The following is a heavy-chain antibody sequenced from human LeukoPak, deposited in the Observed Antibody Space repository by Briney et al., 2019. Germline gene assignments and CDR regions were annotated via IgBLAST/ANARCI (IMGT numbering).Heavy chain of an antibody. J-gene: IGHJ6*03. V-gene: IGHV1-2*02. Sequence: ASVKVSCTASGCTFTGYYMHWVRQPPGQGLEWMGWINSNSGGTNYAHKFRGRVTMTRDTSISTAYTKPSRLRTDDTAVYYCASLSGYSDGSGSPKTPYYYYYMDVWGKGTTVTVSS. CDR1: GCTFTGYY. D-gene: IGHD3-10*01. CDR3: ASLSGYSDGSGSPKTPYYYYYMDV. CDR2: INSNSGGT.